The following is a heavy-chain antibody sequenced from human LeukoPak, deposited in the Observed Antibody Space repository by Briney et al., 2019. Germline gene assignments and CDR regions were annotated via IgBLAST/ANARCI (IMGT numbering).Heavy chain of an antibody. V-gene: IGHV4-34*01. CDR1: GGSFSRYY. CDR2: INHSGST. D-gene: IGHD2-2*01. CDR3: ARIGYQLLLYYFDY. J-gene: IGHJ4*02. Sequence: SETLSLTCAVYGGSFSRYYWSWIRQPPGKGLEWIGEINHSGSTNYNPSLKSRVTISVDTSKNQFSLKLSSVTAADTAVYYCARIGYQLLLYYFDYWGQGTLVTVSS.